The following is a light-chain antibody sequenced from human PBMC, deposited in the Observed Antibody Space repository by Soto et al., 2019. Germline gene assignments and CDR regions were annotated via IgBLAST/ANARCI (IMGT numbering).Light chain of an antibody. CDR3: QHYGNSPPSVT. V-gene: IGKV3-20*01. CDR2: GAS. CDR1: LCVSSGY. Sequence: IVFKHSANTPSLFPGERATLSCTASLCVSSGYLVWYQQKPGQAPRLLIYGASNRATGIPDRFSGSGSGTDFTLTISRLEPEDFAVYYCQHYGNSPPSVTFGPGTKVDIK. J-gene: IGKJ3*01.